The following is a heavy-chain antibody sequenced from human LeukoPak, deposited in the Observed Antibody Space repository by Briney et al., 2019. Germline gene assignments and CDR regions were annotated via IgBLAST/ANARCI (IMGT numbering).Heavy chain of an antibody. J-gene: IGHJ2*01. V-gene: IGHV3-66*01. CDR1: GITVSSNY. D-gene: IGHD1-26*01. CDR2: IHSGGST. Sequence: PGGSLILSCAASGITVSSNYMSWVRQAPGKGLEWVSIIHSGGSTDYADSVKGRFTSSRDNSKNTLYLQMNSLRVEDTAVYYCAKGSHGYWDFDLWGRGTLVTVSS. CDR3: AKGSHGYWDFDL.